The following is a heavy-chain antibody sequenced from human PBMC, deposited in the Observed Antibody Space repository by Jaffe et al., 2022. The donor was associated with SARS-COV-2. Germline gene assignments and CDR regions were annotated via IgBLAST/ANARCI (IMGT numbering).Heavy chain of an antibody. Sequence: QLQMQESGPGLVKPSETLSLTCSVSGGSISSSPHFWGWIRQPPGKGLEWIGGIHYSGSTSYNSSLKSRVTLSVDTSKNQFSLKLSSVTAADTAVYYCARRCCYFDAGSRPNWFDPWGQGTLVIVSS. CDR2: IHYSGST. CDR3: ARRCCYFDAGSRPNWFDP. D-gene: IGHD3-10*01. CDR1: GGSISSSPHF. V-gene: IGHV4-39*01. J-gene: IGHJ5*02.